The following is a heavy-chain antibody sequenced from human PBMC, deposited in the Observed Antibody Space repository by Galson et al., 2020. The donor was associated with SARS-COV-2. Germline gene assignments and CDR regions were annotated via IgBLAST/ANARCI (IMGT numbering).Heavy chain of an antibody. Sequence: GESLKISCKASGYTFTSYGISWVRQAPGQGLEWMGWISAYNGNTNYAQKLQGRVTMTTDTSTSTAYMELRSLRSDDTAVYYCARSYYYGTDAFDIWGQGTMVTVSS. CDR3: ARSYYYGTDAFDI. D-gene: IGHD3-10*01. V-gene: IGHV1-18*01. J-gene: IGHJ3*02. CDR1: GYTFTSYG. CDR2: ISAYNGNT.